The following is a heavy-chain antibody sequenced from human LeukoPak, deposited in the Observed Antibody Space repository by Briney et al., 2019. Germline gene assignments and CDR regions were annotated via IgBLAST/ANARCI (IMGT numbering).Heavy chain of an antibody. CDR3: ARRGEGSGSYYLSLNNWFDP. CDR2: INHSGST. CDR1: GGSFSGYY. Sequence: SETLSLTCAVYGGSFSGYYWSWIRQPPGKGLEWIGEINHSGSTNYNPSLKSRVTISVDTSKNQFSLKLSSVTAADTAVYYCARRGEGSGSYYLSLNNWFDPWGQGTLVTVSS. D-gene: IGHD3-10*01. J-gene: IGHJ5*02. V-gene: IGHV4-34*01.